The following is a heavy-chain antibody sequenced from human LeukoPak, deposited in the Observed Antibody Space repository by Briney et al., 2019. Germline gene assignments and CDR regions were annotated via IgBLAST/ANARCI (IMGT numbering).Heavy chain of an antibody. CDR2: IYSGGGT. J-gene: IGHJ4*02. V-gene: IGHV3-66*01. CDR1: GFTVSSNY. D-gene: IGHD2-15*01. CDR3: ARASFWFDYSGYYFDY. Sequence: PGGSLRLSCAASGFTVSSNYMSWVRQAPGKGLEWVSGIYSGGGTYYSDSVKGRFTISRDNSKNTVYLQMNSLRAEDTAVYYCARASFWFDYSGYYFDYWGQGTLVTVSS.